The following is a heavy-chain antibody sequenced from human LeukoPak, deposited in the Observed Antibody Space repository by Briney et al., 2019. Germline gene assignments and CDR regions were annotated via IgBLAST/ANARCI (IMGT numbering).Heavy chain of an antibody. D-gene: IGHD6-19*01. J-gene: IGHJ5*02. CDR1: GFTFSSYA. Sequence: GGALRLSCAASGFTFSSYAMSWVRQAPGKGLEWVSAISGSGGSTYYADPVKGRFTISRDNSKNTLYLQMNSLRAEDTAVYYCAKDHLRAVAGIDWFDPWGQGPLVTVSS. CDR3: AKDHLRAVAGIDWFDP. CDR2: ISGSGGST. V-gene: IGHV3-23*01.